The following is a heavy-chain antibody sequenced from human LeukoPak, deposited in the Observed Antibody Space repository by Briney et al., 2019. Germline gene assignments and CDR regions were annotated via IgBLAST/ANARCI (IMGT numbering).Heavy chain of an antibody. D-gene: IGHD6-13*01. CDR2: IYYSGST. V-gene: IGHV4-59*01. CDR1: GASISNYY. CDR3: ARETKPGLGLSSRWYLDV. J-gene: IGHJ6*02. Sequence: SETLPLTCTVSGASISNYYWSWIRQPPGKGLEWVGYIYYSGSTSYNPSLKSRVTIPVDTSKNQFSLKLSSVTAADTAVYYCARETKPGLGLSSRWYLDVWGQGTTVTVS.